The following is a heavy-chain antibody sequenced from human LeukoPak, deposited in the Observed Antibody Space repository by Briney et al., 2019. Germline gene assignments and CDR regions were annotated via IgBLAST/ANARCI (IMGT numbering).Heavy chain of an antibody. J-gene: IGHJ4*02. CDR2: ISYDGSNK. CDR3: AKDLGVYDSSGYYGDY. Sequence: PGGSLRLSCAASGFTFSSYGMHWVRQAPGKGLEWVAVISYDGSNKYYADSVKGRFTISRDNSKNTLYLQMNSLRAGDTAVYYCAKDLGVYDSSGYYGDYWGQGTLVTVSS. CDR1: GFTFSSYG. V-gene: IGHV3-30*18. D-gene: IGHD3-22*01.